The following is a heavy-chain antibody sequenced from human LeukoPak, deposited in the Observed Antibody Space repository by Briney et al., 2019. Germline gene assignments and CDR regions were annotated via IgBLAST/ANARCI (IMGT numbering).Heavy chain of an antibody. Sequence: GGSLRLSCAASGFTFSSYSMNWVRQAPGKGLEWVGRIKRKADGGPTDYAAPTKGRFTISRDDSENTVFLQMNSLKTEDTAVYYCATTGITGTEINYWGQGTLVTVSS. CDR3: ATTGITGTEINY. CDR1: GFTFSSYS. V-gene: IGHV3-15*01. D-gene: IGHD1/OR15-1a*01. J-gene: IGHJ4*02. CDR2: IKRKADGGPT.